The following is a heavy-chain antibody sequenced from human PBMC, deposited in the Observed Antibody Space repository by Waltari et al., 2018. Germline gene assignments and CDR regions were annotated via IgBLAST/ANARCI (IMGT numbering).Heavy chain of an antibody. Sequence: QVQLQESGPGLVKPSETLSLTCAVSGYSISSGYYWGWIRQPPGKGLEWIGRIYHSGGTYYNPSLKSRVTISVDTSKNQFSLKLSSVTAADTAVYYCARLPLYDFWSGYPSPDDAFDIWGQGTMVTVSS. CDR1: GYSISSGYY. CDR3: ARLPLYDFWSGYPSPDDAFDI. V-gene: IGHV4-38-2*01. J-gene: IGHJ3*02. D-gene: IGHD3-3*01. CDR2: IYHSGGT.